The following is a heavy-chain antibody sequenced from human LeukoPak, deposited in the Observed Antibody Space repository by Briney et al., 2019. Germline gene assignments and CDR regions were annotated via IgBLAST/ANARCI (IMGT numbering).Heavy chain of an antibody. D-gene: IGHD6-6*01. CDR2: IYTSGST. Sequence: SETLSLTCTVSGGSISSYYLSWLRQPPGKGLERIGYIYTSGSTNYNPSLKSRVTISVDTSKNQFSLKLSSVTAADTAVYYCARRRSSSSGFEYWGQGTLVTVSS. CDR1: GGSISSYY. CDR3: ARRRSSSSGFEY. J-gene: IGHJ4*02. V-gene: IGHV4-4*09.